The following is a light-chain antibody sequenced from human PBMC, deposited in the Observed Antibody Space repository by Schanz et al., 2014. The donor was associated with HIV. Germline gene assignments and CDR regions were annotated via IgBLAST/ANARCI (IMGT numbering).Light chain of an antibody. CDR1: QSISTY. CDR3: QQTYSPPFT. J-gene: IGKJ3*01. V-gene: IGKV1-39*01. CDR2: GAS. Sequence: DIQMTQSPSSLSAFVGDRVTITCRTSQSISTYLNWYQQKPGKAPKLLIYGASNLQSGVPSRFRGGESGTGFTLTINDLQPDDFATYYCQQTYSPPFTFGPGTRVDL.